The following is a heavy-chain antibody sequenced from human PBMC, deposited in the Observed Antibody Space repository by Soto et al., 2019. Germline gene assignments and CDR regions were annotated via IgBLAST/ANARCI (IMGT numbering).Heavy chain of an antibody. CDR1: GFTVSSNY. Sequence: EVQLVESGGGLVQPGGSLRLSCAASGFTVSSNYMGWVRQAPGKGLKWVSVIYSGGSTYYADSVKGRFTTSRHNSENTLYLQMNSLRAEDTAVYYCARESPRAIGGVVVTAAHAFDIWGQGTMVTVSS. V-gene: IGHV3-53*04. D-gene: IGHD2-21*02. J-gene: IGHJ3*02. CDR3: ARESPRAIGGVVVTAAHAFDI. CDR2: IYSGGST.